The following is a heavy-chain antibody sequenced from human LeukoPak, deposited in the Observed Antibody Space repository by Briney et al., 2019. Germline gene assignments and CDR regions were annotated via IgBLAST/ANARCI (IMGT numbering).Heavy chain of an antibody. D-gene: IGHD2-8*01. J-gene: IGHJ5*02. V-gene: IGHV4-59*01. CDR1: GGSISSYY. Sequence: SETLSLTCTVSGGSISSYYWSWLRQPPGKGLEWIGYIYYSGSTNYNPSLKSRVTISVDTSKNQFSLKLSSVTAADTAVYYCARDQGVGYCTNGVCSYNWFDPWGQGTLVTVSS. CDR2: IYYSGST. CDR3: ARDQGVGYCTNGVCSYNWFDP.